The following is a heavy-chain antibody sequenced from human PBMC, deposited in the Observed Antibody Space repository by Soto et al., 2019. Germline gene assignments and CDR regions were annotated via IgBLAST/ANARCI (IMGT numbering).Heavy chain of an antibody. J-gene: IGHJ6*02. CDR2: ISAYNDNT. V-gene: IGHV1-18*01. Sequence: GASVKVSCKASGYTFTSYGVTWVRQAPGQGLEWMGWISAYNDNTNYAQKFQGRVTMTTDTSTSTAHMELRSLRSDDTAVYYCGRDGGYYEPYGMDVWGQGTTVTVSS. CDR1: GYTFTSYG. CDR3: GRDGGYYEPYGMDV. D-gene: IGHD3-22*01.